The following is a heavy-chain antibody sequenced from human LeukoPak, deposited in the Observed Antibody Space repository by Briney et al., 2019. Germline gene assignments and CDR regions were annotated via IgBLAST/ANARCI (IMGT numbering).Heavy chain of an antibody. CDR1: GLTFSDTW. CDR3: ATSPSGSDSY. J-gene: IGHJ4*02. V-gene: IGHV3-74*01. D-gene: IGHD1-26*01. CDR2: ISSSGITI. Sequence: GGSLRLSCAASGLTFSDTWMHWVCHAPGKGLVWVSRISSSGITIDYADSVKGRFTISRDNAKNTLYLQMNGLRVEDAAVYYCATSPSGSDSYWGQGTLVTVSS.